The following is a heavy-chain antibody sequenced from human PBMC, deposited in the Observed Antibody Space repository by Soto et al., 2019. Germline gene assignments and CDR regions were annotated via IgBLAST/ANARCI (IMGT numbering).Heavy chain of an antibody. CDR3: ARGPNVLTGYGDY. V-gene: IGHV3-23*01. Sequence: EVQLLESGGGLVQRGGSLRLSCAASGFTFSNYAIHWVRQAPGKGLEWVSDIRGSYSNTYYADSVTGRFTISRDKSKNTLFLQMNSLRAEDTAVYYCARGPNVLTGYGDYWGQGTLVTVSS. CDR1: GFTFSNYA. J-gene: IGHJ4*02. D-gene: IGHD3-9*01. CDR2: IRGSYSNT.